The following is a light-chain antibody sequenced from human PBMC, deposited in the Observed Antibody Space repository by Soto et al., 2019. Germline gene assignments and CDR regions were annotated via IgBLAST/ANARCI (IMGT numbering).Light chain of an antibody. CDR3: QQYSNWPYT. V-gene: IGKV3-15*01. J-gene: IGKJ2*01. CDR2: GAS. CDR1: QSVSSN. Sequence: EIVMTQSPATLSVSPGERATLSCRASQSVSSNLAWYQQKPGQAPRLLIYGASTRATGIPARFSGSGSGTEFTLTISSLQPEDFAVYYCQQYSNWPYTFGQGTNLEIK.